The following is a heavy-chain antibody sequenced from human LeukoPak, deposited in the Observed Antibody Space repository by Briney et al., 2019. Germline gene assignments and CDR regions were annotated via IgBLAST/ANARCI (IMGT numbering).Heavy chain of an antibody. Sequence: SGRSLRLSCAASGFTFSTYAMHWVRQAPGKGLQWVAVIWYDGINKYYADSVKGRFTISRDNSKNTLYLQMNSLRADDTAVYYCARGGVVVPAAMDYWGQGTLATVSS. D-gene: IGHD2-2*01. CDR2: IWYDGINK. CDR3: ARGGVVVPAAMDY. CDR1: GFTFSTYA. V-gene: IGHV3-33*01. J-gene: IGHJ4*02.